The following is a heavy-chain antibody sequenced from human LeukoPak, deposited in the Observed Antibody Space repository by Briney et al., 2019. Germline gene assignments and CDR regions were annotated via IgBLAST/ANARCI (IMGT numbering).Heavy chain of an antibody. Sequence: GESLKISCKGSGHSFTSYWIGWVRQMPGKGLEWMGVIYPGDSDTTYSPSFQGQVSISADKSISTAYLQWSSLKASDTAMYYCARRRDLYSGSYYPFDYWGQGTLVTASS. D-gene: IGHD1-26*01. V-gene: IGHV5-51*01. CDR2: IYPGDSDT. J-gene: IGHJ4*02. CDR3: ARRRDLYSGSYYPFDY. CDR1: GHSFTSYW.